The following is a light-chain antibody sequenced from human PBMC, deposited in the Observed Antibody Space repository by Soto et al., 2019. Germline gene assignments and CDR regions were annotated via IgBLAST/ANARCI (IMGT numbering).Light chain of an antibody. J-gene: IGKJ2*01. V-gene: IGKV3-15*01. Sequence: EIVMTQSPATLSLSPGERAALSCRASQSINSELAWYQQKPGQPPRLLIYGASTRATGVPARFTGSESGSEFTLTISGLQSEDFAVYYCQQSHNWPITFGQGTRLE. CDR1: QSINSE. CDR3: QQSHNWPIT. CDR2: GAS.